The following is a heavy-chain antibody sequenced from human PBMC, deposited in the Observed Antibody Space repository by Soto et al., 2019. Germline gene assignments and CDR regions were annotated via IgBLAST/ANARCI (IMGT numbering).Heavy chain of an antibody. Sequence: QVQLQESGPGLVKPSQTLSLTCTVSGGSISSGGYYWSWIRQHPGKGLEWIGYIYYGGRTYYNPSLKSRVTISVDTSKNQFSLKLSSVTAADTAVYYCARVSVAARLPVDYWGQGTLVTVSS. CDR1: GGSISSGGYY. CDR2: IYYGGRT. J-gene: IGHJ4*02. D-gene: IGHD2-15*01. CDR3: ARVSVAARLPVDY. V-gene: IGHV4-31*03.